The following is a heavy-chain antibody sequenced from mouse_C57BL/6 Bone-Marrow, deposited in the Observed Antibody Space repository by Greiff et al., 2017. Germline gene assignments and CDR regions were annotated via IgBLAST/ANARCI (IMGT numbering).Heavy chain of an antibody. D-gene: IGHD1-1*01. CDR1: GFTFSDYG. V-gene: IGHV5-17*01. Sequence: EVQRVESGGGLVKPGGSLKLSCAASGFTFSDYGMHWVRQAPEKGLEWVAYISSGSRTIYYADTVKGRFTISRDNAKNTLFLQMTSLRSEDTAMYYCARRPYYGSRRGDFDVWGTGTTVTVSS. CDR2: ISSGSRTI. CDR3: ARRPYYGSRRGDFDV. J-gene: IGHJ1*03.